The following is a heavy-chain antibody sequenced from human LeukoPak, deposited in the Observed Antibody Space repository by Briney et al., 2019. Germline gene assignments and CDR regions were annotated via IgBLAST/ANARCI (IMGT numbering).Heavy chain of an antibody. D-gene: IGHD3-3*01. CDR2: INHSGCT. J-gene: IGHJ4*02. Sequence: SETLSLTCAVYGGSFSGYYWSWIRQPPGKGLEWIGEINHSGCTNYNPSLKSRVTISVDTSKNQFSLKLSSVTAADTAVYYCARGDFWSGYYHWGQGTLVTVSS. CDR3: ARGDFWSGYYH. CDR1: GGSFSGYY. V-gene: IGHV4-34*01.